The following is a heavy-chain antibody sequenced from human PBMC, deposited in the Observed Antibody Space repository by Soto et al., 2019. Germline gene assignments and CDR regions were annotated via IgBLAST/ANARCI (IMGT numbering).Heavy chain of an antibody. D-gene: IGHD3-10*01. V-gene: IGHV4-4*02. CDR1: GGSISSSDW. Sequence: PSETPSLTCDVSGGSISSSDWWSWFRRPPGKGLEWIGEIYHSGSTNYNPSLKSRVTISVDKSKNQFSLNLSSVTAADTAVYYCARDGSGSYRRFDYWGQGTLVTVSS. J-gene: IGHJ4*01. CDR3: ARDGSGSYRRFDY. CDR2: IYHSGST.